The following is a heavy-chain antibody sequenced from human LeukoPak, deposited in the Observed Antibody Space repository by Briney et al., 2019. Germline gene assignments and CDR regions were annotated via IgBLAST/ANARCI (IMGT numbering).Heavy chain of an antibody. V-gene: IGHV1-2*02. D-gene: IGHD4-17*01. CDR1: GYTFTGYY. Sequence: ASVKVSCKASGYTFTGYYMHWVRQAPGQGLEWMGWINPNSGGTNYAQKFQGRVTMTEDTSTDTAYMELSSLRSEDTAVYYCATLILPTTVTTMNPFDYWGQGTLVTVSS. CDR2: INPNSGGT. CDR3: ATLILPTTVTTMNPFDY. J-gene: IGHJ4*02.